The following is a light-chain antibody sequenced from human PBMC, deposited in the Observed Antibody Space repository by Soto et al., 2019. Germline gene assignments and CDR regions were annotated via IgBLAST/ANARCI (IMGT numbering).Light chain of an antibody. CDR1: SGHSRNA. V-gene: IGLV4-69*01. CDR2: VNNDGSH. CDR3: QTWETGSVI. Sequence: QPVLTQSPSASASLGASVKLTCTLSSGHSRNAIAWHQQLPQKGPRYLMKVNNDGSHTKGAGIPDRFSGSSSGAERYLIISSLQSDDEADYYCQTWETGSVIFGGGTQLTVL. J-gene: IGLJ2*01.